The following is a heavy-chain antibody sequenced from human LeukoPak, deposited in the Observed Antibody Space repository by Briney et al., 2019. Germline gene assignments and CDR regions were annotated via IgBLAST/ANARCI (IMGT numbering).Heavy chain of an antibody. CDR2: ISSGGGSA. CDR3: SKTISGYYDY. Sequence: GGSLRLSCAASVFTLSSYAMSWVRQAPGKGLEWVSGISSGGGSAYYAESVKGRFTISRDNSKDTLYLQMNSLRVEDTAVYYCSKTISGYYDYWGQGTLVTVSS. D-gene: IGHD5-18*01. CDR1: VFTLSSYA. V-gene: IGHV3-23*01. J-gene: IGHJ4*02.